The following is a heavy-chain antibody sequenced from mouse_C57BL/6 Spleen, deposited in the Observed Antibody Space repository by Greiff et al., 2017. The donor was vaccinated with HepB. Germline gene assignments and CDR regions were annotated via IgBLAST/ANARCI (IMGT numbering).Heavy chain of an antibody. CDR2: IYPGSGST. Sequence: QVQLQQPGAELVKPGASVKMSCKASGYTFTSYWITWVKQRPGQGLEWIGDIYPGSGSTNYNEKFKSKATLTVDTSSSTAYMQLSSLTSEDSAVYYCARMGRDGVYFDDWGQGTTLTVSS. CDR1: GYTFTSYW. V-gene: IGHV1-55*01. CDR3: ARMGRDGVYFDD. J-gene: IGHJ2*01. D-gene: IGHD1-1*01.